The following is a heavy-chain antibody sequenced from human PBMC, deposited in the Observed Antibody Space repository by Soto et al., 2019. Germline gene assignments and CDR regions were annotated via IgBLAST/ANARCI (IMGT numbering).Heavy chain of an antibody. J-gene: IGHJ4*02. CDR1: GFTFSSYA. CDR2: ISYDGSNK. Sequence: QVQLVESGGGVVQPGRSLRLSCAASGFTFSSYAMHWVRRAPGKGLEWVAVISYDGSNKYYADSVKGRFTISRDNSKNTLYLQMNSLRAEDTAVYYCARPPFGVATAYYFDYWGQGTLVTVSS. CDR3: ARPPFGVATAYYFDY. D-gene: IGHD5-12*01. V-gene: IGHV3-30-3*01.